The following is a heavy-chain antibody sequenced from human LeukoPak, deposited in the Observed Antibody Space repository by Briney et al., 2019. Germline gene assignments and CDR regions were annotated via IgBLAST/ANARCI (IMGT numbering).Heavy chain of an antibody. D-gene: IGHD3-10*01. Sequence: GGSLRLSCAASGFTFSGSAMHWVRQASGKGLEWVGRIRSKANSYTTTYAASVKGRFTISRDDSKNTAYLQMNSLKTEDTAVYYCTRHPLWFGEPTSDYWGQGTLVTVSS. CDR1: GFTFSGSA. CDR2: IRSKANSYTT. J-gene: IGHJ4*02. V-gene: IGHV3-73*01. CDR3: TRHPLWFGEPTSDY.